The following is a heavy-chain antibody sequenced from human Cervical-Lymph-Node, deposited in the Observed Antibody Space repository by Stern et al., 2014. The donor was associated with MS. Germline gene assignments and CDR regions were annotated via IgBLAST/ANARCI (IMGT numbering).Heavy chain of an antibody. D-gene: IGHD3-16*01. CDR1: GFTFSSYD. CDR2: MWSDGSNE. CDR3: ARDGRGDGGGGGRFDH. Sequence: VQLVESGGGVVQPGRSLRLSCAASGFTFSSYDMHWVRQAPGQGLEWVAVMWSDGSNEYYADSLKGRFTISRDNSKNTLYLQRNSLRAEDTAVYYCARDGRGDGGGGGRFDHWGQGTLVTVSS. V-gene: IGHV3-33*01. J-gene: IGHJ4*02.